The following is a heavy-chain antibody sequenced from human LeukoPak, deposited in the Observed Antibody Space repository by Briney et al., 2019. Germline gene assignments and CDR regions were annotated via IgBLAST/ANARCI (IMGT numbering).Heavy chain of an antibody. V-gene: IGHV3-30*02. CDR1: GFTFSSYG. CDR2: IWYDGSNK. Sequence: PGGSLRLSCAASGFTFSSYGMHWVRQAPGKGLEWVAVIWYDGSNKYYADSVKGRFTISRDNSKNTLYLQMNSLRAEDTAVYYCAKDPIAVAGPNRGYLDYWGQGTLVTVSS. CDR3: AKDPIAVAGPNRGYLDY. J-gene: IGHJ4*02. D-gene: IGHD6-19*01.